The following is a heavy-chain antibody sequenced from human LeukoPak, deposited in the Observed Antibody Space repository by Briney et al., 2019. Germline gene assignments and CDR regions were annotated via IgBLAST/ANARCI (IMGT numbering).Heavy chain of an antibody. D-gene: IGHD3-3*01. J-gene: IGHJ6*03. Sequence: SVKVSCKASGGTFSSYAISWVRQAPGQGLEWMGGIIPIFGTANYAQKFQGRVTITADESTSTAYMELSSLRSEETAVYYCAGTYYDFWSGYSHYYYYMDVWGKGTTVTVSS. CDR3: AGTYYDFWSGYSHYYYYMDV. V-gene: IGHV1-69*01. CDR2: IIPIFGTA. CDR1: GGTFSSYA.